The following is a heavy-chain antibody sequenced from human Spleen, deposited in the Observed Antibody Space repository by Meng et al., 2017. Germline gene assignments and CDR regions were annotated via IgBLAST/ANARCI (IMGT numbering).Heavy chain of an antibody. D-gene: IGHD3-9*01. CDR3: ARDADWVIFDH. Sequence: GGSLRLSCAASGFTFSSYNMHWDRQTPGEGLVWVSRINTDASSTTYADSVKGRFNNSRDDAKNTVYLQMNSLRAEDTAVYYCARDADWVIFDHWGQGALVTVSS. CDR1: GFTFSSYN. CDR2: INTDASST. V-gene: IGHV3-74*03. J-gene: IGHJ4*02.